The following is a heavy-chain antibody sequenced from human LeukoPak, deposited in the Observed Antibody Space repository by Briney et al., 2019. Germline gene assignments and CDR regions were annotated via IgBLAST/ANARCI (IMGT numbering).Heavy chain of an antibody. CDR2: IYSGGST. CDR1: GFTVSSNY. J-gene: IGHJ4*02. D-gene: IGHD3-22*01. Sequence: GGSLRLSCAASGFTVSSNYMSWVRQAPGKGLEWVSVIYSGGSTYYADSVKGRFTISRDNSKNTLYLQMNSLRAEDTAVYYCAKAHKVVASYYFDYWGQGTLVTVSS. CDR3: AKAHKVVASYYFDY. V-gene: IGHV3-53*05.